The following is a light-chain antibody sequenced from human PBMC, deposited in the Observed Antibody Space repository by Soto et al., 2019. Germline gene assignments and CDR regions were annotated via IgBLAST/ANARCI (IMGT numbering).Light chain of an antibody. V-gene: IGLV2-14*03. J-gene: IGLJ2*01. CDR3: SSYTSSDTII. CDR1: SSDVGTYRY. CDR2: DVS. Sequence: QSVLTQPASVSGSPGQWITISCTGTSSDVGTYRYVSWYQQHPGKAPKLMIYDVSNRPSGVSNRFSGSKSGNTASLTISGLQAEDEADYYCSSYTSSDTIIFGGGTQLTVL.